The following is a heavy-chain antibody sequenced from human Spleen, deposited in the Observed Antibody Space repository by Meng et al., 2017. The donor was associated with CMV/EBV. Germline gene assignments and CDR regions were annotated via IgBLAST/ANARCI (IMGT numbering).Heavy chain of an antibody. J-gene: IGHJ4*02. CDR3: AHRNVGEPAAKGGDFDY. Sequence: HNTSGGGVGCLRQPPEKALERLSLSYWEDDEHYRTSLKSRLTITDNTSKHQVVLTMTNMDPVETATYSCAHRNVGEPAAKGGDFDYWGQGTLVTVSS. D-gene: IGHD2-2*01. CDR1: HNTSGGG. CDR2: SYWEDDE. V-gene: IGHV2-5*02.